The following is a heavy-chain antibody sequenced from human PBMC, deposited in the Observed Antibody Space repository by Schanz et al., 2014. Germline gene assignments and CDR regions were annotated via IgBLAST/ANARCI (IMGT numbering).Heavy chain of an antibody. J-gene: IGHJ4*02. D-gene: IGHD3-9*01. CDR1: GFALSSYA. CDR3: AKDHAGSEIVTALGN. Sequence: VQLVESGGGVVQPGRSLRLSCSASGFALSSYAMTWVRQAPGKGLEWVSGISGSGGSTYDADSVKGRCTISRDNSKNKLELQMNSLRAEDTAVYYCAKDHAGSEIVTALGNWGQGTLVTVSS. V-gene: IGHV3-23*04. CDR2: ISGSGGST.